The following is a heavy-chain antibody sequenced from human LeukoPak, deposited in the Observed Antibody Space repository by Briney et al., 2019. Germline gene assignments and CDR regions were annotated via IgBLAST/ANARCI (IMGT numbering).Heavy chain of an antibody. J-gene: IGHJ6*03. CDR1: GGSISSGSYY. CDR2: IYTSGST. CDR3: ARDWRDDYYMDV. V-gene: IGHV4-61*02. D-gene: IGHD3-3*01. Sequence: PSQTLSLTCTVSGGSISSGSYYWSWIRQPAGKGLEWIGRIYTSGSTNYNPPLKSRVTISVDTSKNQFSLKLSSVAAADTAVYYCARDWRDDYYMDVWGKGTTVTVS.